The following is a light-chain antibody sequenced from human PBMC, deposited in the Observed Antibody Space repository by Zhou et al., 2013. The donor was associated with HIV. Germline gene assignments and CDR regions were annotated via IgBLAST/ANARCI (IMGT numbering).Light chain of an antibody. CDR2: GAS. Sequence: EIVLTQSPGTLSLSPGERATLSCRASHTISANYLAWYQQRPGQAPRLLVYGASTRATGIPDRFTGSGSGTDFTLTFTTLGPEDCAVYYCQQYANSPQTFGQGTKVEIK. CDR1: HTISANY. CDR3: QQYANSPQT. V-gene: IGKV3-20*01. J-gene: IGKJ2*01.